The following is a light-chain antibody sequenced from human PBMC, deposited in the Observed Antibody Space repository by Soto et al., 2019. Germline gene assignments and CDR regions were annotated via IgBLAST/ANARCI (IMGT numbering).Light chain of an antibody. CDR3: QKYNSALET. J-gene: IGKJ1*01. V-gene: IGKV3-15*01. CDR2: GAS. Sequence: EIVLTQSPGTLSLSPGERATLSCRASQSVSNNYLAWYQQKPGQAPRLLIFGASTRATGIPARFSGSGSGTEFTLTITSLQPEDVATYYCQKYNSALETFGQGTKVDIK. CDR1: QSVSNN.